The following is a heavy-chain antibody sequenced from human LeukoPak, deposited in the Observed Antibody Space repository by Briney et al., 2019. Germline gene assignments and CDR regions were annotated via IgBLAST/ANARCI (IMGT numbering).Heavy chain of an antibody. CDR1: GYTFTGYY. Sequence: ASVKVSCKASGYTFTGYYMHWVRQAPGQGLEWMGQINPNSGGTNYAQKFQGRVTMTRDTSISTAYMELSRLRSDDTAVYYCAREANYGDYTHFDYWGQGTLVTVSS. CDR2: INPNSGGT. J-gene: IGHJ4*02. CDR3: AREANYGDYTHFDY. V-gene: IGHV1-2*06. D-gene: IGHD4-17*01.